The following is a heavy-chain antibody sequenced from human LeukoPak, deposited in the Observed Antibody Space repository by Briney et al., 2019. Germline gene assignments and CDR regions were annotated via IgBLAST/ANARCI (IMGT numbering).Heavy chain of an antibody. CDR1: GFSFSSYG. CDR3: AKGSMTKADY. D-gene: IGHD4-11*01. J-gene: IGHJ4*02. Sequence: GSLRLSCEAPGFSFSSYGLHWVRQAPGKGLEWVAFIRYDGSNKYYADSVKGRFTISRDNSKNTLYLQMNSLRAEDTAVYYCAKGSMTKADYWGQGTLVTVSS. V-gene: IGHV3-30*02. CDR2: IRYDGSNK.